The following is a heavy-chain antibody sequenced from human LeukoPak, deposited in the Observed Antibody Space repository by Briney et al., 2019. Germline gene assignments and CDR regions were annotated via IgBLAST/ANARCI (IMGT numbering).Heavy chain of an antibody. CDR3: ARGSFLITFGGLIV. CDR2: ISYSSETI. D-gene: IGHD3-16*02. CDR1: GFSFDEYA. V-gene: IGHV3-9*01. Sequence: GGSLRLSCAASGFSFDEYAMHWVRQVPGKGLEWVSGISYSSETIGYVDSVKGRFTISRDNAKKSLYLQMNSLRAEDTAVYYCARGSFLITFGGLIVWGQGTLVTVSS. J-gene: IGHJ4*02.